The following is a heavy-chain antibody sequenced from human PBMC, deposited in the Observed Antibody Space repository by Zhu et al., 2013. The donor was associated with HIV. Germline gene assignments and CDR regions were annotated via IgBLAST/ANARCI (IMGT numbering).Heavy chain of an antibody. CDR2: INAGNGNT. Sequence: QVQLVQSGAEVKKPGASVKVSCKASGYTFTIYTMHWVRQAPGQRLEWMGWINAGNGNTKYSQNFQGRVTIITDTSASTAYMELSSLRSEDTAVYYCARNYGGSYFDYWGQGTLVTVSS. V-gene: IGHV1-3*01. J-gene: IGHJ4*02. CDR3: ARNYGGSYFDY. CDR1: GYTFTIYT. D-gene: IGHD1-26*01.